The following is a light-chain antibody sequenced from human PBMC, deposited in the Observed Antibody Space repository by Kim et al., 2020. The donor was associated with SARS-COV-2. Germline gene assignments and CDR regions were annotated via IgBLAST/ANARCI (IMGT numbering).Light chain of an antibody. V-gene: IGKV1-39*01. CDR1: QSITNY. CDR3: QQTYNTPLS. Sequence: ASVGDRVTITCRASQSITNYLNWYQQTPGKAPKLLIYTTSSLQSGVPSRFSGSGHGTDFTLTISSLQPEDSATYYCQQTYNTPLSFGGGTKVDIK. J-gene: IGKJ4*01. CDR2: TTS.